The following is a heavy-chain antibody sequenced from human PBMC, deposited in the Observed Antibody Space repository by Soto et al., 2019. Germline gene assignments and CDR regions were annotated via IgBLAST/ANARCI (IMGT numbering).Heavy chain of an antibody. Sequence: ASVKVSCKASGFTFTGSALQWVRQARGQRLEWVGWIVVGSNNTNYAQKFQERVTITRDMSTSTAYMELSSLRSEDTAVYYCAADLYDSADVKDLGVYRGQGTLVTVSS. J-gene: IGHJ4*02. V-gene: IGHV1-58*01. D-gene: IGHD3-22*01. CDR1: GFTFTGSA. CDR2: IVVGSNNT. CDR3: AADLYDSADVKDLGVY.